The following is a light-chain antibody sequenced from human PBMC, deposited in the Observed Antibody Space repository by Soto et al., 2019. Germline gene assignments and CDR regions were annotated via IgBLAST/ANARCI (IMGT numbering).Light chain of an antibody. Sequence: DIQMTQSPSSLSASVGARVTISCRASQSIRNYVSWFQQKPGTAPKLLIRAASTLQSGVPSRFSGSGSGTDFTLTISSLQIEDFATYFCQQTDSTPQTFGQGT. CDR3: QQTDSTPQT. CDR1: QSIRNY. J-gene: IGKJ1*01. CDR2: AAS. V-gene: IGKV1-39*01.